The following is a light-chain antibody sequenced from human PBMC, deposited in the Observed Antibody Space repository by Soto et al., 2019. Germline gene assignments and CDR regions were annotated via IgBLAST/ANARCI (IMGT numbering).Light chain of an antibody. J-gene: IGKJ2*01. CDR2: SAS. CDR3: QQSYSTLST. CDR1: QSISTH. Sequence: EIQMTQSPSSLSASVGDRVTITCRASQSISTHLNWYQQKPGKAPILLIYSASSLQSGVPSRFSGRGSGTDSTLTISSLQPEDFGSYFCQQSYSTLSTFGQGTTLQIK. V-gene: IGKV1-39*01.